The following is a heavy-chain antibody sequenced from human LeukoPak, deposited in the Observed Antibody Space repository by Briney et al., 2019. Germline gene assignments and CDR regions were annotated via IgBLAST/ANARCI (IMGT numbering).Heavy chain of an antibody. CDR3: ARGSYPYSHGMDV. V-gene: IGHV1-18*01. J-gene: IGHJ6*02. D-gene: IGHD1-26*01. CDR1: GYNFNNYG. Sequence: GASVKVSCKASGYNFNNYGVSWVRQAPGQGLEWMGWISAKTGNTNYAQKVQGRVTMTTDTSTTTAHMELRGLGSDDTAVYYCARGSYPYSHGMDVWGQGTTITVSS. CDR2: ISAKTGNT.